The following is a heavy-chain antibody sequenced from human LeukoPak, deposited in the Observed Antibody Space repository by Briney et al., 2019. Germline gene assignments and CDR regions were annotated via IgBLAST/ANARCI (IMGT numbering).Heavy chain of an antibody. CDR3: ARALYGVVVLDY. CDR1: GFTFSSYA. V-gene: IGHV3-23*01. Sequence: GGSLRLSCAASGFTFSSYAMSWVRQAPGKGLEWVSAISGSGGSTYYADSVKGRFTISRDNSKNTLYLQMNSLRAEDTAVYYCARALYGVVVLDYWGQGTLVTVSS. J-gene: IGHJ4*02. CDR2: ISGSGGST. D-gene: IGHD3-22*01.